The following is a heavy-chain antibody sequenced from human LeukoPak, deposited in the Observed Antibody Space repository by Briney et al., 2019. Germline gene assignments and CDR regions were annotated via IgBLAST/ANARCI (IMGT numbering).Heavy chain of an antibody. J-gene: IGHJ3*02. V-gene: IGHV3-11*01. CDR2: ISYSGNTV. D-gene: IGHD4-23*01. CDR3: ARGRWELHDAFDI. Sequence: GGSLRLSCAASGFTFSDYFMTWIRQAPGKGLKWVSYISYSGNTVYYAESVKGRSTISRDNAKRSVYLQVNSLRAEDTAVYYCARGRWELHDAFDIWGQGTMVTVSS. CDR1: GFTFSDYF.